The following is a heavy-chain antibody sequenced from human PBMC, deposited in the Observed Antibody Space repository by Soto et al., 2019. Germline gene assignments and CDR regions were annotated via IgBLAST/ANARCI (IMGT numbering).Heavy chain of an antibody. CDR3: ARDQYNLRSCSSDSDMQV. CDR1: GGSVSSERHY. Sequence: QVELQESGPRLVKPSETLSLTCTEYGGSVSSERHYWGWVRQTLGKGLELIGYIYYTGRTNYKPYLKGRVTTSVDTTRDQVSLRMRYVTRADTAVYYCARDQYNLRSCSSDSDMQVWGQGTKVTVSS. J-gene: IGHJ6*02. V-gene: IGHV4-61*01. D-gene: IGHD3-3*01. CDR2: IYYTGRT.